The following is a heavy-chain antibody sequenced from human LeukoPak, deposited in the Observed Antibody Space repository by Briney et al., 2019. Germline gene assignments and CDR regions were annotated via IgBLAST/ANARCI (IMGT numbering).Heavy chain of an antibody. D-gene: IGHD3-3*01. J-gene: IGHJ4*02. V-gene: IGHV3-30*19. CDR3: ARNIAGDYDFWSGYSYYFDY. CDR2: ISYDGSNK. Sequence: PGGSLRLSCAASGFTFSSYGMHWVRQAPGKGLEWVAVISYDGSNKYYADSVKGRFTISRDNSKNTLYLQMNSLRAENTAVYYCARNIAGDYDFWSGYSYYFDYWGQGTLVTVSS. CDR1: GFTFSSYG.